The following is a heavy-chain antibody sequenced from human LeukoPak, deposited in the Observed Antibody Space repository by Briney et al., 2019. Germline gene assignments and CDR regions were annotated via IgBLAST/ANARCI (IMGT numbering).Heavy chain of an antibody. CDR1: GYTFTSYG. V-gene: IGHV1-18*01. J-gene: IGHJ6*03. CDR2: ISAYNGNT. D-gene: IGHD3-3*01. Sequence: GASVKVSCKASGYTFTSYGISWVRQAPGRGLEWMGWISAYNGNTNYAQKLQGRVTMTTDTSTSTAYMELRSLRSDDTAVYYCAREGGGFWSGYYTLGYYYYMDVWGKGTTVTVSS. CDR3: AREGGGFWSGYYTLGYYYYMDV.